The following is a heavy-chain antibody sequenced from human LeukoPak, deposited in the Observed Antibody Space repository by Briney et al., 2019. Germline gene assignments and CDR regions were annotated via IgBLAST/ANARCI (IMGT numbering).Heavy chain of an antibody. CDR2: ISGSGGST. Sequence: GGSLRLSCAASGCTFSSYAMSWVRQAPGKGLEWVSAISGSGGSTYYADSVKGRFTTTRDNSKNTLYLQMNSLRAEDTAVYYCAKEAWLTGWNYYFDYWGQGTLVTVSS. J-gene: IGHJ4*02. D-gene: IGHD5-12*01. CDR3: AKEAWLTGWNYYFDY. V-gene: IGHV3-23*01. CDR1: GCTFSSYA.